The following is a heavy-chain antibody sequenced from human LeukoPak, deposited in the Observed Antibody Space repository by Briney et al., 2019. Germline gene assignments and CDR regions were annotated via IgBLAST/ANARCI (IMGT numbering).Heavy chain of an antibody. J-gene: IGHJ6*03. V-gene: IGHV4-4*07. CDR1: GGSISSYY. CDR2: IYTSGST. CDR3: GXXXXXXPVSPFLGYYYYYMDV. D-gene: IGHD1-14*01. Sequence: ETLSXTCTVSGGSISSYYWSWLRQPAGKGLEWIGHIYTSGSTNYNPSLKSRVTISVDTSKNQFSLKMSSVHAADTAVYYCGXXXXXXPVSPFLGYYYYYMDVWGKGTTVTISS.